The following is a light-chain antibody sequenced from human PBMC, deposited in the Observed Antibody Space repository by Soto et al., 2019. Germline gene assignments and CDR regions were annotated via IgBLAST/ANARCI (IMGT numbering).Light chain of an antibody. CDR2: GAS. Sequence: EIVMTQSPATLSVSPGERATLSCRASQSVSTNLAWYQQKPGQAPRLLIYGASTRATGIPARFSGSGSGTEFSLTISRLGPEDFAVYYCHQYGISPFGGGTKVDIK. J-gene: IGKJ4*01. CDR3: HQYGISP. V-gene: IGKV3-15*01. CDR1: QSVSTN.